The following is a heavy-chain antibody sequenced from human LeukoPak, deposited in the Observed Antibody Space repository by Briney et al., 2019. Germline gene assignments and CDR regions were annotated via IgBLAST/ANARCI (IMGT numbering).Heavy chain of an antibody. CDR1: GFTFTNFE. Sequence: PGGSLRLSCAASGFTFTNFEMNWVRQAPGKGLEWVSYISYSGSTTSYADSVKGRFTISRDNAKNSLYLQMNSLRAEDTAVYYCARAGPPAFDPWGQKTVVRVFS. CDR2: ISYSGSTT. CDR3: ARAGPPAFDP. J-gene: IGHJ5*02. V-gene: IGHV3-48*03.